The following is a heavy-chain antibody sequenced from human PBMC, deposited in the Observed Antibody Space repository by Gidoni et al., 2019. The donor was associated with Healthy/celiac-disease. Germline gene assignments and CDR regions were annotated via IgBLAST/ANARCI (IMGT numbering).Heavy chain of an antibody. V-gene: IGHV3-48*02. CDR3: ARDFMGSSFPYYYYYYGMDV. Sequence: EVQLVESGGGLVQPGGSLRLSCAASGFTFSSYSMNWVRQAPGKGLEWVSYISSSSSTIYYADSVKGRFTISRDNAKNSLYLQMNSLRDEDTAVYYCARDFMGSSFPYYYYYYGMDVWGQGTTVTVSS. CDR2: ISSSSSTI. D-gene: IGHD6-13*01. J-gene: IGHJ6*02. CDR1: GFTFSSYS.